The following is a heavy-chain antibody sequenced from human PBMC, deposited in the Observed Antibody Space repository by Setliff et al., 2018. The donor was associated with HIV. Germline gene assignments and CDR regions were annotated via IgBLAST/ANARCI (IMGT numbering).Heavy chain of an antibody. CDR2: INPNTGGT. CDR1: GYTFTGHY. J-gene: IGHJ3*02. D-gene: IGHD2-15*01. CDR3: ARDQTPLDAFDI. V-gene: IGHV1-2*02. Sequence: ASVKVSCKSSGYTFTGHYIHWVRQAPGQGLEWMGWINPNTGGTNYAQKFQGMVTMTRDTSISTAYMELRRLRSDDTAMYYCARDQTPLDAFDIWGQGTMVTVSS.